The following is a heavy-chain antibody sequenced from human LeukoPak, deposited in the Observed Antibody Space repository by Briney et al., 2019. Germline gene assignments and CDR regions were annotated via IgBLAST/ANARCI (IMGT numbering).Heavy chain of an antibody. Sequence: GGSLRLSCAASGFRFTDYDMQWVRQAPGKGLEWVAFIRSDGSTTHYSDSVKGRFTISRDNSKNTLYLQMNSLRAEDTAVYYCARGGGVVITTFFLAYWGQGTLVTVS. V-gene: IGHV3-30*02. CDR2: IRSDGSTT. D-gene: IGHD3-22*01. CDR3: ARGGGVVITTFFLAY. J-gene: IGHJ4*02. CDR1: GFRFTDYD.